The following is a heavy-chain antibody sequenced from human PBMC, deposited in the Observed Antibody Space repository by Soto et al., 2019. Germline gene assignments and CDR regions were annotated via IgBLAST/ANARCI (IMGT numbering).Heavy chain of an antibody. Sequence: ASVKVSCKASGYTFTSYAMHWVRQAPGQRLEWMGWINAGNGNTKYSQKFKGRVTITRDTSASTAYMELSSLRSEDTAVYYCATAVDTYWFDPWGQGTLVTVSS. CDR2: INAGNGNT. J-gene: IGHJ5*02. V-gene: IGHV1-3*01. CDR1: GYTFTSYA. CDR3: ATAVDTYWFDP. D-gene: IGHD5-18*01.